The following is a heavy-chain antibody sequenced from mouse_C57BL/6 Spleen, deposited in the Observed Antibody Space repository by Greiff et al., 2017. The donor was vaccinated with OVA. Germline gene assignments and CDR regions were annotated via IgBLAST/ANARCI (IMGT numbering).Heavy chain of an antibody. CDR1: GYTFTDYN. J-gene: IGHJ2*01. CDR2: INPNNGGT. V-gene: IGHV1-22*01. D-gene: IGHD1-1*01. Sequence: EVKLVESGPELVKPGASVKMSCKASGYTFTDYNMHWVKQSHGKSLEWIGYINPNNGGTSYNQKFKGKATLTVNKSSSTAYMELRSLTSEDSAVYYCASHGSSSYYFDYWGQGTTLTVSS. CDR3: ASHGSSSYYFDY.